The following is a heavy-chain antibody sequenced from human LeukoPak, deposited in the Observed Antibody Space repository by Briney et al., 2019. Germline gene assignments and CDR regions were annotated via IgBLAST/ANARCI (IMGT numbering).Heavy chain of an antibody. Sequence: SVKVSCKASGGTFSSYAISWVRQAPGQGLEWMGRIIPILGIANYAQKFQGRVTITADKSTSTAYMELSSLRSEDTAVYYCARVNMDYYYGMDVWGQGTTVTVSS. CDR3: ARVNMDYYYGMDV. CDR1: GGTFSSYA. V-gene: IGHV1-69*04. CDR2: IIPILGIA. D-gene: IGHD3-10*01. J-gene: IGHJ6*02.